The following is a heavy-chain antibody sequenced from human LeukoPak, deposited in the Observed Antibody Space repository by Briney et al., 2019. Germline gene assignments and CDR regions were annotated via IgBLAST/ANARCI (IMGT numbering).Heavy chain of an antibody. V-gene: IGHV3-21*06. D-gene: IGHD4-17*01. CDR1: GLTFSTSG. J-gene: IGHJ4*02. CDR2: IGPTGSDR. Sequence: GGSLRLSCTASGLTFSTSGFNWVRQAPGKGLEWVASIGPTGSDRYHADSIKGRFTISRDNANNFLYLQMNSLRAEDTAVYYCARVYGDYGDGGHWGQGTLVTVSS. CDR3: ARVYGDYGDGGH.